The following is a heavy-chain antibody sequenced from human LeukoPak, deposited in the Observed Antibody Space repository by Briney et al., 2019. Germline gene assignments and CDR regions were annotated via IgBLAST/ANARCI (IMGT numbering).Heavy chain of an antibody. Sequence: ASVKVSCKTSGYTFTDYYIHWVRQAPGQGLEWTGWINPKSGGTHFAQKFQGRVIMTRDTSVDTAYMELNSLRSDDTAVYYCVSADLRYCSITNCLSFDYWGQGTLVTVSS. J-gene: IGHJ4*02. CDR3: VSADLRYCSITNCLSFDY. CDR2: INPKSGGT. V-gene: IGHV1-2*02. CDR1: GYTFTDYY. D-gene: IGHD2-2*01.